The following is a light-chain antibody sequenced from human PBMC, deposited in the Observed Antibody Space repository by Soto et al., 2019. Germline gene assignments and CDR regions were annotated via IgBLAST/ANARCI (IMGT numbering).Light chain of an antibody. CDR3: SSYTSGSTHVV. Sequence: QSALTQPASVSGSPGQSITISCTGTSSDVGGYNYVSWYQQHPGKAPKLMIYDVNDRPSGVSDRFSGSKSGNTASLTISGIQADDEADYFCSSYTSGSTHVVFGGGTKLTVL. V-gene: IGLV2-14*03. J-gene: IGLJ2*01. CDR2: DVN. CDR1: SSDVGGYNY.